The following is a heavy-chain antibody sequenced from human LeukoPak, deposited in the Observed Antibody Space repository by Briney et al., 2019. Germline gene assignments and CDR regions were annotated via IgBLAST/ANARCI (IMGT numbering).Heavy chain of an antibody. J-gene: IGHJ3*02. CDR1: GGSISSSSYY. D-gene: IGHD6-13*01. V-gene: IGHV4-39*07. CDR2: IYYSGST. CDR3: AREVTRQQLLFDI. Sequence: PSETLSLTCTVSGGSISSSSYYWGWIRQPPGKGLEWIGSIYYSGSTYYNPSLKSRVTISVDTSKNQFSLKLSSVTAADTAVYYCAREVTRQQLLFDIWGQGTMVTVSS.